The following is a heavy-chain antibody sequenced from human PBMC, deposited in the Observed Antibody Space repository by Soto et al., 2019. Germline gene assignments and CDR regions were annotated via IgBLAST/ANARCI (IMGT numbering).Heavy chain of an antibody. J-gene: IGHJ3*02. D-gene: IGHD6-19*01. CDR3: ANLAGGWYEAFGI. CDR2: ISGSGGTA. V-gene: IGHV3-23*01. CDR1: GFIFSSYA. Sequence: EVQLLESGGGLVQPGGSLRLSCAASGFIFSSYAMTWVRQAPGKGLEWVSSISGSGGTAYYADSVKGRFTMSRDNSRNTLDLQINSLRGEDTAVYYCANLAGGWYEAFGIWGQGTMVTVSS.